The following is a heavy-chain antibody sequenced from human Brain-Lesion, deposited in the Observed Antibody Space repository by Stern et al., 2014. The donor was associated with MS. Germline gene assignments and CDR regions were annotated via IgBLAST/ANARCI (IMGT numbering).Heavy chain of an antibody. CDR1: GFTFDDYA. CDR3: ARDITGSSAYFAY. CDR2: ISWNSGTI. D-gene: IGHD1-14*01. Sequence: VQLLESGGDLVQPGRSLRLSCAAFGFTFDDYAMQWVRQAPGKGLEWVSGISWNSGTIGYADSVKGRFTTSRDNAYSSLYLQMNSLRPEDTALYYCARDITGSSAYFAYWGQGTLVTVSS. J-gene: IGHJ4*02. V-gene: IGHV3-9*01.